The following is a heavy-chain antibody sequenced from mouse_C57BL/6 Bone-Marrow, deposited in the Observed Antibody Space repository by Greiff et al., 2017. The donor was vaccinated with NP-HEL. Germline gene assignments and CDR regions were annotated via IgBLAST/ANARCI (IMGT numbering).Heavy chain of an antibody. Sequence: QVQLKQPGAELVKPGASVKVSCKASGYTFTSYWMHWVKQRPGQGLEWIGRIHPSDSDTNYNQKFKGKATLTVDKSSSTAYMQLSSLTSEDSAVYYCAMGLRGYYYGSSFIYWGQGTTLTVSS. J-gene: IGHJ2*01. V-gene: IGHV1-74*01. D-gene: IGHD1-1*01. CDR2: IHPSDSDT. CDR1: GYTFTSYW. CDR3: AMGLRGYYYGSSFIY.